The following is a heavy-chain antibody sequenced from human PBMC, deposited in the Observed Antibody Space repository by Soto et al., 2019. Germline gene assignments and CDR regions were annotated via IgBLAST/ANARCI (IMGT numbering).Heavy chain of an antibody. V-gene: IGHV4-4*02. Sequence: QVQLQESGPGLVKPSGTLSLTCAVSGGSISSSDWRSWVRQSPGKGLEWIGEIHHRGSTNYNPSLKSRVTISVDKSKNQFSLKLNSVTDADTALYYCARWCSGGGVDYWGQGTLVTVSS. J-gene: IGHJ4*02. CDR1: GGSISSSDW. CDR2: IHHRGST. CDR3: ARWCSGGGVDY. D-gene: IGHD2-15*01.